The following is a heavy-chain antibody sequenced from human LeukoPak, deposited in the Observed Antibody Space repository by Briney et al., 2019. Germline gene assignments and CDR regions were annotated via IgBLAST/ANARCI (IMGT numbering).Heavy chain of an antibody. J-gene: IGHJ4*02. Sequence: PSETLSLTCTVSGGSISSYYWSWIRQPPGKGLEWIGYICYSGSTNYNPSLKSRVTISVDTSKNQFSLKLSSVTAADTAVYCCARARGSGWYYFDYWGQGTLVTVSS. CDR2: ICYSGST. CDR1: GGSISSYY. CDR3: ARARGSGWYYFDY. V-gene: IGHV4-59*01. D-gene: IGHD6-19*01.